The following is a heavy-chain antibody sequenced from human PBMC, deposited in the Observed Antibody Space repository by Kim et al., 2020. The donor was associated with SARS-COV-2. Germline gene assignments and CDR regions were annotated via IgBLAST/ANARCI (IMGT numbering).Heavy chain of an antibody. CDR1: GYTFTSYA. CDR2: INTNTGNP. D-gene: IGHD6-13*01. J-gene: IGHJ6*02. V-gene: IGHV7-4-1*02. CDR3: ARDGYSSSWYGHRTYYYYYYGMDV. Sequence: ASVKVSCKASGYTFTSYAMNWVRQAPGQGLEWMGWINTNTGNPTYAQGFTGRFVFSLDTSVSTAYLQISSLKAEDTAVYYCARDGYSSSWYGHRTYYYYYYGMDVWGQGTTVTVSS.